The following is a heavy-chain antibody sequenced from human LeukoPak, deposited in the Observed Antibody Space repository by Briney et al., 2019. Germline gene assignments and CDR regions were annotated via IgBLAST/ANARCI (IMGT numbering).Heavy chain of an antibody. CDR2: IYHSGST. V-gene: IGHV4-30-2*01. Sequence: PSETLSLTCAVSGGSISSGGYSWSWIRQPPGKGLEWIGYIYHSGSTYYNPSLKSRVTISVDRSKNQFSLKLSSVTAADTAVYYCARAYCSGGSCYDWFGPWGQGTLVTVSS. CDR3: ARAYCSGGSCYDWFGP. D-gene: IGHD2-15*01. CDR1: GGSISSGGYS. J-gene: IGHJ5*02.